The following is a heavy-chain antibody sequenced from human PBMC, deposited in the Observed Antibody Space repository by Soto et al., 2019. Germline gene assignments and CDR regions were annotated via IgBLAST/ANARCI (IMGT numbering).Heavy chain of an antibody. V-gene: IGHV1-69*06. D-gene: IGHD3-3*01. CDR1: GGTFSSYA. Sequence: SVKVSCKASGGTFSSYAISWVRQAPGQGLEWMGGIIPIFGTANYAQKFQGRVTITADKSTSTAYMELSSLRSEDTAVYYCARGAYYDFWSGYYYWSQGTLVTVSS. CDR3: ARGAYYDFWSGYYY. J-gene: IGHJ4*02. CDR2: IIPIFGTA.